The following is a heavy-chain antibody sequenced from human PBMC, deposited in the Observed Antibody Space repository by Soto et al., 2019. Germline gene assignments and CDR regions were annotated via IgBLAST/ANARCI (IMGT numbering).Heavy chain of an antibody. CDR3: ARGDPLLWFGEKVYYGMDV. D-gene: IGHD3-10*01. CDR1: GYSFTDYV. V-gene: IGHV1-3*01. J-gene: IGHJ6*02. Sequence: ASVKVSCKASGYSFTDYVIHYVRQAPGQRLEWMGWIHGGNGNTKYSQKFQGRVTITRDISANTVYMQLSSLTSEDAAVYYCARGDPLLWFGEKVYYGMDVWGQGTTVTVSS. CDR2: IHGGNGNT.